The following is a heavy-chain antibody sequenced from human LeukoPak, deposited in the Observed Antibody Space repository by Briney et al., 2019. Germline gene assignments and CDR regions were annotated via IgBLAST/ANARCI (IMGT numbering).Heavy chain of an antibody. CDR1: GYTFTSYY. J-gene: IGHJ3*02. V-gene: IGHV1-46*01. Sequence: ASVKVSCKASGYTFTSYYMHWVRQAPGQGLEWMGIINPSGGSTSYAQKFQGRVTMTRDTSTSTVYMELSSLRSEDTAVYYCASDGDGYYYDSSGSHDAFDIWGQGTMVTVSS. D-gene: IGHD3-22*01. CDR2: INPSGGST. CDR3: ASDGDGYYYDSSGSHDAFDI.